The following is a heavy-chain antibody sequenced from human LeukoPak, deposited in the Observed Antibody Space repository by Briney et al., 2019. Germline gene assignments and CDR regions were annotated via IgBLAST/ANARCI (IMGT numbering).Heavy chain of an antibody. Sequence: GGSLRLSCAASGFTFSSYEMNWVRQAPGKGLEWVSYISSSGSTIYYADSVKGRFTISRDNAKNSLYLQMNSLRAEDTAVYYCAREEYHGSGSYYKGPLFDYWGQGTLVTVSS. D-gene: IGHD3-10*01. CDR1: GFTFSSYE. CDR2: ISSSGSTI. CDR3: AREEYHGSGSYYKGPLFDY. V-gene: IGHV3-48*03. J-gene: IGHJ4*02.